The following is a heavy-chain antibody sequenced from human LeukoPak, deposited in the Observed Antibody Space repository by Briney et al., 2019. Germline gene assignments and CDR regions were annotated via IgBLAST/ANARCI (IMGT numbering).Heavy chain of an antibody. CDR1: GYTFTSYY. J-gene: IGHJ6*02. D-gene: IGHD6-13*01. Sequence: GASVKVSCKASGYTFTSYYMHWVRQAPGQGLEWMGWISAYNGNTNYAQKLQGRVTMTTDTSTSTAYMELRSLRSDDTAVYYCARDRGYSSSWYAYYGMDVWGQGTTVTVSS. V-gene: IGHV1-18*04. CDR2: ISAYNGNT. CDR3: ARDRGYSSSWYAYYGMDV.